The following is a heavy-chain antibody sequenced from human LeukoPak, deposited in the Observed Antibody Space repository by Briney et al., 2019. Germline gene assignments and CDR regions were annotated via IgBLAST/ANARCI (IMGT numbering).Heavy chain of an antibody. Sequence: ASVKVSCKASGGTFSSYAISWVRQAPGQGLEWMGGIIPIFGTANYAQKFQGRVTITADKSTSTAYMELSSLRSEDTAVYYCARGNIAVAANENYFDYWGQGTLVTVSS. CDR2: IIPIFGTA. V-gene: IGHV1-69*06. J-gene: IGHJ4*02. CDR3: ARGNIAVAANENYFDY. CDR1: GGTFSSYA. D-gene: IGHD6-19*01.